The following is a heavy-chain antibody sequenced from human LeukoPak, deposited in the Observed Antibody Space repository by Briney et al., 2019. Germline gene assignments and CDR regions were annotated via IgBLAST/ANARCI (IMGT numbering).Heavy chain of an antibody. CDR3: ARGSHYGMDV. J-gene: IGHJ6*02. Sequence: SETLSLTCTVSGGSISSSSYYWGWIRQPPGKGLEWIGTIYYSGSTYYNPSLKSRVTISVDTSKNQFSLKLSSVTAADTAVYYCARGSHYGMDVWGQGTTIIVSS. CDR2: IYYSGST. CDR1: GGSISSSSYY. V-gene: IGHV4-39*01.